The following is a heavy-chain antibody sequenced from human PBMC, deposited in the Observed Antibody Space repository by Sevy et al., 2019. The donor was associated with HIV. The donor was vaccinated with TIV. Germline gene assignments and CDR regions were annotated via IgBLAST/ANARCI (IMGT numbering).Heavy chain of an antibody. D-gene: IGHD6-13*01. CDR1: GGSISSGDYY. Sequence: SETLSLTCTVSGGSISSGDYYWSWIRQPPGKGLEWIGYIYYSGSTYYNPSLKSRVTISVDTSKNQFSLKLSSVTAADTAVYYCAREVGIAAAGTPGWFDPLGQGTLVTVSS. CDR2: IYYSGST. J-gene: IGHJ5*02. V-gene: IGHV4-30-4*01. CDR3: AREVGIAAAGTPGWFDP.